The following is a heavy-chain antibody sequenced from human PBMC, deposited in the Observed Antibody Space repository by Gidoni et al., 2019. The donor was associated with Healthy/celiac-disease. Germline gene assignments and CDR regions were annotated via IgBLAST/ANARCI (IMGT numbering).Heavy chain of an antibody. CDR2: IIPILGMA. D-gene: IGHD1-26*01. CDR3: ASFEERDGMDV. J-gene: IGHJ6*02. CDR1: GGTFSSYA. Sequence: QVQLVQSGADVNKPGSSVKVSCKASGGTFSSYAISWVRQAPGHRLEWMGRIIPILGMANYAQKFKGRVTITADKYTSTAYMELSSLRSEDTAVYYCASFEERDGMDVWGQGNTVTVSS. V-gene: IGHV1-69*09.